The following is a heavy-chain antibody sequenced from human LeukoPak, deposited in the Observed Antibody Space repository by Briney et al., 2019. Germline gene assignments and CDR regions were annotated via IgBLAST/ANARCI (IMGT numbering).Heavy chain of an antibody. Sequence: PGGSLRLSCAASGFTFSIYWMYWVRQAPGKGLMWVSRCDSDGSGTTYVDSVKGRFTVSRDNAKSTLYLQMSSLRAEDTAVYYCATSSVWGGAFHIWGQGTMVTVSS. CDR3: ATSSVWGGAFHI. D-gene: IGHD3-16*01. J-gene: IGHJ3*02. V-gene: IGHV3-74*01. CDR2: CDSDGSGT. CDR1: GFTFSIYW.